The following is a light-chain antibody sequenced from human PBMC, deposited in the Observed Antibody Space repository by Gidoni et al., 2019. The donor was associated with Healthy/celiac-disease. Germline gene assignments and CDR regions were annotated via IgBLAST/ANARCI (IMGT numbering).Light chain of an antibody. CDR3: QQYYSTPPT. J-gene: IGKJ1*01. CDR2: WAS. Sequence: DIVITHSPDFLSVSLGERATINCKSSQSVLYSSNNKNYLAWYQQKPGQPPKLLIYWASTRESGVPDRFSGSGSGTDFTLPISSLQAEDVAVYYCQQYYSTPPTFGQGTKVEIK. CDR1: QSVLYSSNNKNY. V-gene: IGKV4-1*01.